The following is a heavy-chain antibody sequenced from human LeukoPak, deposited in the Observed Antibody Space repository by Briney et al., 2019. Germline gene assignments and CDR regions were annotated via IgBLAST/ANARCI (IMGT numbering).Heavy chain of an antibody. CDR2: ISWSSANV. V-gene: IGHV3-9*01. Sequence: PGGSLRLSCAASAFTFDDYAMHWVRQDPGKGLEWVSGISWSSANVGYADSVKGRFTISRDNAKNSLYLQMNSLRVEDTALYYCAKGMGSGSYKGFLDYWGQGTLVTVSS. D-gene: IGHD1-26*01. CDR1: AFTFDDYA. J-gene: IGHJ4*02. CDR3: AKGMGSGSYKGFLDY.